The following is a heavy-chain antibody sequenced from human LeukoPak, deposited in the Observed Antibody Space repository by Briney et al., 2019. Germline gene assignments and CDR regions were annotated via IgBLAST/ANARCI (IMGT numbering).Heavy chain of an antibody. CDR2: IHHSGTT. D-gene: IGHD4-17*01. V-gene: IGHV4-38-2*02. J-gene: IGHJ3*02. CDR3: AREGPVRRRGLSAAFDI. CDR1: GFSISRGYY. Sequence: SETLSLTCAVSGFSISRGYYWGCIRQPRGRGLEWIGTIHHSGTTYTNPSLQSRVTISVDTSKNQFSLKMRSVTAADTAVYYCAREGPVRRRGLSAAFDIWGHGKLVTVSS.